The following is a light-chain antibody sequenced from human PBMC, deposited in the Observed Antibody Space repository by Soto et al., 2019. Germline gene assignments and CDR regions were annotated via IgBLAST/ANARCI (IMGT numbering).Light chain of an antibody. CDR1: SSDVGAYDY. CDR3: TSHTTSTTLPVV. V-gene: IGLV2-14*01. Sequence: ALTQPASVSGSPGQSITLSCTGTSSDVGAYDYVSWYQQHPGRAPKLIIFEVSNRPSGVSNRFSGSKSANTASLTISGLQAEDEAHYYCTSHTTSTTLPVVFGGGTKLTVL. J-gene: IGLJ2*01. CDR2: EVS.